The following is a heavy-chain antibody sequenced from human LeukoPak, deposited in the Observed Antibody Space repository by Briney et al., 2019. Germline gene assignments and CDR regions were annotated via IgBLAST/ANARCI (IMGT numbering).Heavy chain of an antibody. V-gene: IGHV3-23*01. CDR1: GFTFRSYA. D-gene: IGHD4-17*01. Sequence: GGSLRLSCAASGFTFRSYAMSWVRQAPGKGLEWVSAISGSGGSTYYADSVKGRFTISRDNSKNTLYLQMNGLRAEDTAVYYCASTGDYGDYARDYWGQGTLVTVSS. J-gene: IGHJ4*02. CDR2: ISGSGGST. CDR3: ASTGDYGDYARDY.